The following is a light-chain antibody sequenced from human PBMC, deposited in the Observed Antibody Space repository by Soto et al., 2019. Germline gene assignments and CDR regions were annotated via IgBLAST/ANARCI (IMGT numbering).Light chain of an antibody. CDR3: SSFTTASTLL. V-gene: IGLV2-14*01. CDR1: SGDVGAYNF. CDR2: DVT. J-gene: IGLJ2*01. Sequence: QSALTQPASVSGSPGQSITISCTGSSGDVGAYNFVSWFQQHPGKAPKIILYDVTSRPSGVSNRFSGSKSGNTASLTISGLQAEDEADYYCSSFTTASTLLFGGGTTLTVL.